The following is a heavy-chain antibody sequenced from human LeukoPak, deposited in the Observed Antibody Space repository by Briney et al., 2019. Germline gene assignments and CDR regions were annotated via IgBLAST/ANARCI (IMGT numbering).Heavy chain of an antibody. Sequence: ASVKVSCKASGGTFSSYAISWVRQAPGQGLEWMGRINPNSGGTNYAQKFQGRVTMTRDTSISTAYMELSRLRSDDTAVYYCARGKVLRFLEWSKYYFDYWGQGTLVTVSS. CDR2: INPNSGGT. V-gene: IGHV1-2*06. D-gene: IGHD3-3*01. J-gene: IGHJ4*02. CDR3: ARGKVLRFLEWSKYYFDY. CDR1: GGTFSSYA.